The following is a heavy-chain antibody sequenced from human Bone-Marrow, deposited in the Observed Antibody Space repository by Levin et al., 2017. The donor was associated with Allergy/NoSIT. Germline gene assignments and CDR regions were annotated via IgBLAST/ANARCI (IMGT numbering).Heavy chain of an antibody. Sequence: ASVKVSCKASGYTFTDSYIHWVRQAPGQGPEWVGWITPNSGGTNYAQNFQGRVTMTSDTSTTTAYMELSRLTSDDTADYYCARGSSRSGPWYCFESWGQRTLVTVSS. J-gene: IGHJ4*02. V-gene: IGHV1-2*02. CDR3: ARGSSRSGPWYCFES. D-gene: IGHD4/OR15-4a*01. CDR1: GYTFTDSY. CDR2: ITPNSGGT.